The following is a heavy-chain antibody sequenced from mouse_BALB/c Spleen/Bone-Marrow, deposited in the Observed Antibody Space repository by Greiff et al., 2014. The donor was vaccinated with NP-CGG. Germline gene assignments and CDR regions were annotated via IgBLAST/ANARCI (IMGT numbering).Heavy chain of an antibody. Sequence: EVQLVESGGGLVKPGGSLKLSCAASGFTFSDYYMYWVRQTPEKRLEWVATISDGGSYTYYPDSVKGRFTISRDIAKNNLYLQMRSMKSEDTAMYYCARDRGVQGYAMDYWGQGTSVAVSS. CDR3: ARDRGVQGYAMDY. CDR1: GFTFSDYY. CDR2: ISDGGSYT. V-gene: IGHV5-4*02. D-gene: IGHD2-14*01. J-gene: IGHJ4*01.